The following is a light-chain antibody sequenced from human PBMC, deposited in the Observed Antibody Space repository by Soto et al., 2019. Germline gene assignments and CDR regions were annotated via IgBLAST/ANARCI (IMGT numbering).Light chain of an antibody. Sequence: MTQSPDTLSLSPGETATISFRASQSVSSSVDWYQHKPGQSPRLVVYSGYKRSPGIPARFSGSGSGTDFTLTISSLESDDFAIYYCQQRYSWLRVFGPGTKVDIK. CDR1: QSVSSS. J-gene: IGKJ1*01. CDR2: SGY. V-gene: IGKV3-15*01. CDR3: QQRYSWLRV.